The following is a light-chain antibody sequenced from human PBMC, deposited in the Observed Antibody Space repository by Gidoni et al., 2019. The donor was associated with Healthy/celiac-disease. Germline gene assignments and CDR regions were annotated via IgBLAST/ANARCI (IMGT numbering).Light chain of an antibody. J-gene: IGLJ1*01. CDR1: SSDVGSYNL. CDR2: EVS. V-gene: IGLV2-23*02. Sequence: QSALTQPASVSGSPGQSITISCTGTSSDVGSYNLVSWYQQNPGKPPKVMIYEVSKRPSGVSNRFSGSKSGNTAALTIYGLQAEDEADYYCCSYAGSTPYVFGTGTKVTVL. CDR3: CSYAGSTPYV.